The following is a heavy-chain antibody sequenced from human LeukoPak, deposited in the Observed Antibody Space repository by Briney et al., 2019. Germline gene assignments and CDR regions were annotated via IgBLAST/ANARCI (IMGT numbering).Heavy chain of an antibody. CDR2: IHYSGST. J-gene: IGHJ4*02. CDR1: GGSIRRRGYY. V-gene: IGHV4-31*03. D-gene: IGHD3-22*01. Sequence: SETLSLTCTVSGGSIRRRGYYSSWISQPPGNSLEGTWAIHYSGSTYYNPSLKSRVTISVDTSKNQFSLKLSSVTAADTAVYYCARVNQGLYDSSGYYYLDYWGQGTLVTVSS. CDR3: ARVNQGLYDSSGYYYLDY.